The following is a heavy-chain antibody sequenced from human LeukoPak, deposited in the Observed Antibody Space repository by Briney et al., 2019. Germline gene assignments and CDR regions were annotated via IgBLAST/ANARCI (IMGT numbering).Heavy chain of an antibody. D-gene: IGHD3-22*01. CDR3: AKLYYYDSSGSFDY. CDR1: GFTFSSYA. V-gene: IGHV3-23*01. J-gene: IGHJ4*02. Sequence: QTGGSLRLSCAASGFTFSSYAMSWVRQAPGKGLEWVSAISGSGGSTYYADSVKGRFTISRDNSKNTLYLQMNSLRAEDTAVYYCAKLYYYDSSGSFDYWGQGTLVTVSS. CDR2: ISGSGGST.